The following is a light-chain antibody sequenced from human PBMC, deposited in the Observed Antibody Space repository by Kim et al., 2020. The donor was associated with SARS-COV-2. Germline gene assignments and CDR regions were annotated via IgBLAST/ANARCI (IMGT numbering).Light chain of an antibody. CDR3: HMYGSSPLT. Sequence: EIVLTQSPVTVSLSPGDRASLSCRASHSVSSSYLAWYQQKPGQAPRLLISGASSRATGIPDRFSGSGSRTDFTLTISRLEPEDVAVYYCHMYGSSPLTFGGGTKVDIK. J-gene: IGKJ4*01. V-gene: IGKV3-20*01. CDR2: GAS. CDR1: HSVSSSY.